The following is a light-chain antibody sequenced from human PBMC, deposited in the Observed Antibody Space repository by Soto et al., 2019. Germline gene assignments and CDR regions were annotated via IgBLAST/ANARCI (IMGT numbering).Light chain of an antibody. CDR3: CSYAGDYYVV. J-gene: IGLJ3*02. CDR1: SSDVGGYNY. V-gene: IGLV2-11*01. Sequence: QSALTQPRSVSGSPGQSVTISCTGTSSDVGGYNYVSWYQQHPGKAPKLMIYDVTKRPSGVPGRFSGSKSGNTASLTISGLQAEDEADYYCCSYAGDYYVVFGGGTKLTVL. CDR2: DVT.